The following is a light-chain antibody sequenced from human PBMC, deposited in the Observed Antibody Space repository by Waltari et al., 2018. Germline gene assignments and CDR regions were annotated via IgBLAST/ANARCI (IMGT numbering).Light chain of an antibody. CDR3: TSYAGSNNYV. Sequence: QSALTQPPSASGSPGQSVPISCTGTRSDAGGYNYVSWYQQHPGKVPKVIIYEVTKRPSGVPDRFSGSKSGNTASLTVSGLQAEDEADSYCTSYAGSNNYVFGTGTKVTVL. CDR2: EVT. J-gene: IGLJ1*01. CDR1: RSDAGGYNY. V-gene: IGLV2-8*01.